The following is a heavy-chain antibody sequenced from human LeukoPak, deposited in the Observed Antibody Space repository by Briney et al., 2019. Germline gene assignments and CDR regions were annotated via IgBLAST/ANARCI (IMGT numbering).Heavy chain of an antibody. CDR3: ARDRDVLLWFGEPNFDY. CDR1: GFTFSSYS. CDR2: IISISSTI. V-gene: IGHV3-48*01. Sequence: GXSLRLSCAASGFTFSSYSMNWVRQAPGKGVEWVSYIISISSTIYYPSSLIARFTISRDNAKNSLYLQMNSLRAEDTAVYYCARDRDVLLWFGEPNFDYWGQGTLVTVSS. D-gene: IGHD3-10*01. J-gene: IGHJ4*02.